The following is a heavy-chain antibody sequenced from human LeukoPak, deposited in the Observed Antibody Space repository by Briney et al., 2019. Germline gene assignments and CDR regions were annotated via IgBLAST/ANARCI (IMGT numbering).Heavy chain of an antibody. CDR2: IYYSGST. D-gene: IGHD6-13*01. J-gene: IGHJ4*02. CDR1: GDSINSNYYF. CDR3: ARHVGDYSSTWFGSFDY. V-gene: IGHV4-39*01. Sequence: PSETLSLTCTVSGDSINSNYYFWGWIRQPPGKALEWIGSIYYSGSTYYNPSLKSRVTISVDTSKNQFSLKLSSVTAADTAVYYCARHVGDYSSTWFGSFDYWGQGTLVTVSS.